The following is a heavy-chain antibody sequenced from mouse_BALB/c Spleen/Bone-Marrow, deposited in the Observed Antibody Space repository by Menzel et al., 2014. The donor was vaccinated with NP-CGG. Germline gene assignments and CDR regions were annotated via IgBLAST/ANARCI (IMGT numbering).Heavy chain of an antibody. Sequence: EVQLVESGGGLVQPGGFLRLSCATSGFTFTDHYMSWVRQPPGKALEWLGFIRNKANGYTTEYSASVKGRFTISRDNSQSIAYLQMNTLRAEDSATYYCARDYLYYFDYWGQGTTLTVSS. J-gene: IGHJ2*01. D-gene: IGHD2-1*01. CDR2: IRNKANGYTT. CDR3: ARDYLYYFDY. CDR1: GFTFTDHY. V-gene: IGHV7-3*02.